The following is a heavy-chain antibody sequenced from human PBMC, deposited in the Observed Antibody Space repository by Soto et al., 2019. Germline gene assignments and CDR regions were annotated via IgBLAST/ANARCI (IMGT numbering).Heavy chain of an antibody. Sequence: PGGSLRLSCAASGFTFSSYAMSWVRQAPGKGLERVSAISGSGGSTYYADSVKGRFTISRDNSKNTLYLQMNSLRAEDTAVYYCAKDQGPRKDRFRIVVVPAASGFDPWGQGTLVTVSS. J-gene: IGHJ5*02. CDR1: GFTFSSYA. V-gene: IGHV3-23*01. CDR2: ISGSGGST. D-gene: IGHD2-2*01. CDR3: AKDQGPRKDRFRIVVVPAASGFDP.